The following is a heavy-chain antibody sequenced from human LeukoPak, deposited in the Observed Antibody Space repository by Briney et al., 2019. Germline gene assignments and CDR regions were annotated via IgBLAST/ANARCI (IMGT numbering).Heavy chain of an antibody. CDR2: IYYSGST. CDR1: GGSISGGGYY. J-gene: IGHJ4*02. CDR3: ASSAGRLWFGELSR. Sequence: SETLSLTCTVSGGSISGGGYYWSWIRQHPGKGLEWIGYIYYSGSTYYNPSLKSRVTISVDTSKNQFSLKLSSVTAADTAMYYCASSAGRLWFGELSRWGQGTLVTVSS. V-gene: IGHV4-31*03. D-gene: IGHD3-10*01.